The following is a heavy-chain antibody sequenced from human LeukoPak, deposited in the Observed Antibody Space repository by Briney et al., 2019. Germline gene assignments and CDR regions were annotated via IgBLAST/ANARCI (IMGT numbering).Heavy chain of an antibody. V-gene: IGHV3-23*01. J-gene: IGHJ5*02. D-gene: IGHD2-15*01. CDR1: GFTFSSYA. Sequence: GGSLRLSCAASGFTFSSYAMSWVRQAPGKGLEWVSAISGSGGRIYYGASVKGRFTISRDNSKNTLNLQMNSLRAEDTAVYYCAREYCSGGSCYYGGHWFDPWGQGTLVTVSS. CDR3: AREYCSGGSCYYGGHWFDP. CDR2: ISGSGGRI.